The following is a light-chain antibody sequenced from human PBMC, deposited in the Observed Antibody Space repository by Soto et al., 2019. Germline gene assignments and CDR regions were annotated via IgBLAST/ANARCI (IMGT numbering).Light chain of an antibody. CDR3: QQHNPYSPYT. CDR2: DAS. V-gene: IGKV1-5*03. J-gene: IGKJ2*01. Sequence: DIQMTQSPSTLSASVGDRVTITCRASQSITNCLAWYQQKPGKAPKLLIFDASSLRSGVPSRFSGSGSGTEFTVTISSVQPDDFATYYCQQHNPYSPYTFGQGTKLEIK. CDR1: QSITNC.